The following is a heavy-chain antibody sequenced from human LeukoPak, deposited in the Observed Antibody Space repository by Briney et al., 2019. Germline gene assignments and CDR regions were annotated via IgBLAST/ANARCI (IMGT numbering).Heavy chain of an antibody. D-gene: IGHD1-7*01. CDR2: IYYSGST. CDR1: GGSISSGDYY. CDR3: ARRWNYKDGFDI. J-gene: IGHJ3*02. V-gene: IGHV4-30-4*08. Sequence: TLSLTCTVSGGSISSGDYYWSWIRQPPGKGLEWIGYIYYSGSTYYNPSLKSRVTISVDTSKNQFSLKLSSVTAADTAVYYCARRWNYKDGFDIWGQGKMVTVSS.